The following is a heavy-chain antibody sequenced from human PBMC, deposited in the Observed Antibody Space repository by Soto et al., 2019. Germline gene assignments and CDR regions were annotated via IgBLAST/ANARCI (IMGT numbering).Heavy chain of an antibody. CDR3: ARHFKDGPPMTSVISDY. Sequence: SEPLCLTCTVSGGSLSPSSYYWGWIRQPPGKGLEWIGSIYYSGSTYYNPSLKSRVTISVDTSKNQFSLKLSSVTAADTAVYYCARHFKDGPPMTSVISDYWGQETLV. D-gene: IGHD4-17*01. CDR2: IYYSGST. J-gene: IGHJ4*02. CDR1: GGSLSPSSYY. V-gene: IGHV4-39*01.